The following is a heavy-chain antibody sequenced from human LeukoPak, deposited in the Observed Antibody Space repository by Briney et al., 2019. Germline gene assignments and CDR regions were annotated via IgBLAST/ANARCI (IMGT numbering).Heavy chain of an antibody. J-gene: IGHJ4*02. CDR3: AREVLTFRGVCDY. V-gene: IGHV3-7*04. CDR1: GFTFSDYW. Sequence: PGGSLRLSCAASGFTFSDYWMSWVRQAPGRGLEWVANIKQDGSEKHYVDSVKGRFTISRDNAKKSLYLQMNSLRAEDMAVYYCAREVLTFRGVCDYWGQGALVTVSS. CDR2: IKQDGSEK. D-gene: IGHD3-16*01.